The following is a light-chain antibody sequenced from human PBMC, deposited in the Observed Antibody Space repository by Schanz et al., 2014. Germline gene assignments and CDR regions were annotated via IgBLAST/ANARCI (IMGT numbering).Light chain of an antibody. V-gene: IGKV3-20*01. J-gene: IGKJ3*01. Sequence: EIVLTQSPGTLSLSPGERATLSCRASQTVSSTYLAWYQQKPGQAPRLLIYGASSRATGIPDRFSGSGSGTDFTLTINRLEPEDFAVYYCQHYGSSPLTFGPGTKVDFK. CDR1: QTVSSTY. CDR2: GAS. CDR3: QHYGSSPLT.